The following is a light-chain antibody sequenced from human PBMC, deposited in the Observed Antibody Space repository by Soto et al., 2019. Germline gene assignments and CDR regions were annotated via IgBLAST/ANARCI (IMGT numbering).Light chain of an antibody. CDR3: QQTYRTPLT. CDR1: QYIGRY. CDR2: AAS. V-gene: IGKV1-39*01. J-gene: IGKJ4*01. Sequence: DIQMTQSPSSLSASVGDRVTITCRAGQYIGRYLNWYQQKPGKAPKLLIYAASSLHSVVPSRFSGSGSGTDVTLTISSLQPEDFATYSCQQTYRTPLTFGGGTKVEIK.